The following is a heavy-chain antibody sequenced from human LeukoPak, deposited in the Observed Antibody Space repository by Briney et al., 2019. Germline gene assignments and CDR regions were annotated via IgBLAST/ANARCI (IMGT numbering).Heavy chain of an antibody. Sequence: GASVKVFCKSSGYPFPSYDIHWVRQASAQGFEGMGWINHNSGNTGNAQKVQGRDNMNRNTSISTAYMELSSMRSEDTAVYYCARLDYGGNFGTSSLHAFDIWGQGKIVTASS. J-gene: IGHJ3*02. V-gene: IGHV1-8*01. CDR3: ARLDYGGNFGTSSLHAFDI. CDR1: GYPFPSYD. CDR2: INHNSGNT. D-gene: IGHD4-23*01.